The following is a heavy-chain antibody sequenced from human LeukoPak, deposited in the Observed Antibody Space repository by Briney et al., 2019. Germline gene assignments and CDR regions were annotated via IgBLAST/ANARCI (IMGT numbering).Heavy chain of an antibody. CDR1: GYSFTSYW. D-gene: IGHD3-9*01. V-gene: IGHV5-51*01. CDR3: ARQGYDILTGYSNWFDP. J-gene: IGHJ5*02. Sequence: GESLKISCKGSGYSFTSYWIGWVRQMPGKGLEWRGIIYPGDSDTRYSPSFQGQVTISADKSISTAYLQWSSLKASDTAMYYCARQGYDILTGYSNWFDPWGQGTLVTVSS. CDR2: IYPGDSDT.